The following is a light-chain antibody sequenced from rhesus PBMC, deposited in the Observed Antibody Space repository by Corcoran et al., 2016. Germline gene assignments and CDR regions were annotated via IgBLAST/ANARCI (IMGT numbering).Light chain of an antibody. V-gene: IGKV1-19*01. J-gene: IGKJ1*01. CDR1: QGIGSW. Sequence: DIQMTQSPSSLSASVGDKVTITCHASQGIGSWLVWYQQKPGKAPKPLICAASRLLTGVPSRFSGSGTGTDYTLTIISLQPEDFATYYCQQYDDLPWTFGQGTKVE. CDR3: QQYDDLPWT. CDR2: AAS.